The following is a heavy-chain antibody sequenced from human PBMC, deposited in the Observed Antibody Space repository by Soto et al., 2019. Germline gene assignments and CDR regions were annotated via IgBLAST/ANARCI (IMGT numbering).Heavy chain of an antibody. V-gene: IGHV1-2*04. CDR1: GYTFTGYY. J-gene: IGHJ6*02. D-gene: IGHD5-18*01. CDR3: ASSGYGYGSGYYYYGMDV. CDR2: INPNSGGT. Sequence: GASVKVSCKASGYTFTGYYMHWVRQAPGQGLEWMGWINPNSGGTNYAQKFQGWVTMTRDTSISTAYMKLSRLRSDDMAVYYCASSGYGYGSGYYYYGMDVWGQGTTVTVSS.